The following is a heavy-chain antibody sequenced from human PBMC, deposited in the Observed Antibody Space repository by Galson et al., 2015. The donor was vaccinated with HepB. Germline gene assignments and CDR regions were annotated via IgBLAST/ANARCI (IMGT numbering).Heavy chain of an antibody. CDR2: IYPGDSDT. J-gene: IGHJ6*03. CDR1: GYSFTSYW. Sequence: QSGAEVTKPGESLKISCKGSGYSFTSYWIGWVRQMPGKGLEWMGIIYPGDSDTRYSPSFQGQVTISADKSISTAYLQWSSLKASDTAMYYCARSSYDFWSGTRYYYYYMDVWGKGTTVTVSS. D-gene: IGHD3-3*01. CDR3: ARSSYDFWSGTRYYYYYMDV. V-gene: IGHV5-51*03.